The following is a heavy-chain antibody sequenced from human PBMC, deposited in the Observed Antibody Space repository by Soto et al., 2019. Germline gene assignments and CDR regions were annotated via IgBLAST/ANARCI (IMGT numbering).Heavy chain of an antibody. V-gene: IGHV4-59*08. CDR3: ARAHRDLQQLVHYYYSLDV. CDR2: IYYSGST. D-gene: IGHD6-13*01. Sequence: PSETLSLTCTSSGGSISSYYWSWIRQPPGKGLEWIGYIYYSGSTNYNPSLKSRVTISVDTSKNQFSLKLSSVTAADTAVYYCARAHRDLQQLVHYYYSLDVWGQGTTVAVSS. CDR1: GGSISSYY. J-gene: IGHJ6*02.